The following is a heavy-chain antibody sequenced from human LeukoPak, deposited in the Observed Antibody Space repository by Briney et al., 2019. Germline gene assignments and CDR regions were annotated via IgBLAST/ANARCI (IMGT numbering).Heavy chain of an antibody. CDR2: ISGSGGST. Sequence: GGSLRLSCAASGFTFSSYAMSWVRQAPGKGLEWVSAISGSGGSTYYADSVKGRFTISRDNSKNTLYLQMNSLRAEDTAVYYCAKVEDSYNWYYYDSSGYPDYWGQGTLVTVSS. D-gene: IGHD3-22*01. CDR3: AKVEDSYNWYYYDSSGYPDY. CDR1: GFTFSSYA. J-gene: IGHJ4*02. V-gene: IGHV3-23*01.